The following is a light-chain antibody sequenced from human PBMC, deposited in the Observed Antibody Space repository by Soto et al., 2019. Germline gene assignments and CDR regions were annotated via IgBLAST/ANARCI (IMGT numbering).Light chain of an antibody. Sequence: QSVLTQPPSVSGAPGQRVTISCTGSSSNIGAGYDLHWYQQLPGTAPKLLIYGNTNRPSGVPDRFSGSKSGTSASLATTGLQAEDEADYYCQSYDSSLSAYVFGTGTKVTVL. CDR2: GNT. CDR1: SSNIGAGYD. CDR3: QSYDSSLSAYV. J-gene: IGLJ1*01. V-gene: IGLV1-40*01.